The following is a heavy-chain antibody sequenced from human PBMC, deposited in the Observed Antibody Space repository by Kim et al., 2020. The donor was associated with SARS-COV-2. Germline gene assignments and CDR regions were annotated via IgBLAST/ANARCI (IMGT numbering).Heavy chain of an antibody. J-gene: IGHJ4*02. CDR3: ARRFRGGSCPD. D-gene: IGHD2-15*01. CDR1: GYIFTKYA. V-gene: IGHV7-4-1*02. CDR2: INTNTGDP. Sequence: ASVKVSCKASGYIFTKYALNWVRQAPGRGLEFMGWINTNTGDPMYAQGFTGRFAFSLDPSVNTAYLQISSLKAGDTGVYYCARRFRGGSCPDWGQGTQVTVSS.